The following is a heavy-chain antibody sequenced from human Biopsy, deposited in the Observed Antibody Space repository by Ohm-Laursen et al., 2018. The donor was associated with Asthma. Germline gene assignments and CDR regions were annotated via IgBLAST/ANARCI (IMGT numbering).Heavy chain of an antibody. D-gene: IGHD1-1*01. J-gene: IGHJ3*02. CDR3: VRDGTDDAFDI. V-gene: IGHV3-30*01. CDR2: ISKDASTQ. CDR1: GFSFSNFA. Sequence: SLRLSCSASGFSFSNFAIHWVRQAPGKGLKWVGVISKDASTQDYVDSVKGRFTMARDNSKNTLDLQMNSLREEDTAVYYCVRDGTDDAFDIWGQGTVVSVSS.